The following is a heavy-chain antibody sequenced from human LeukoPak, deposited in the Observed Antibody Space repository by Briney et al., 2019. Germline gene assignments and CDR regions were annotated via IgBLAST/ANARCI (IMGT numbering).Heavy chain of an antibody. CDR1: GFTFSSYA. J-gene: IGHJ4*02. Sequence: PGGSLRLSCAASGFTFSSYAMHCVRQTPGKGLEWVAVISYDGSNKYYADSVKGRFTISRDNSKNTLYLQMSSLRAEDTAVYYCARVFPGDLVATILGSDYWGQGTRVTVSS. D-gene: IGHD5-12*01. CDR3: ARVFPGDLVATILGSDY. V-gene: IGHV3-30*04. CDR2: ISYDGSNK.